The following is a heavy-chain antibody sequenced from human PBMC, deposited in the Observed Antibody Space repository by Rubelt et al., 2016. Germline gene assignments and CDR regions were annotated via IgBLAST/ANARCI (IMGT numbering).Heavy chain of an antibody. CDR1: GYTFSSYY. Sequence: QVQLVQSGAEVKKPGASVKVSCPASGYTFSSYYMHWVRKAPGQGLEYMGIINPTDGGTSYVQKYQGRVTMTMDTCISTAYMELSRLRSDDTAVYYCAREGDYYYGMDVWGQGTTVTVSS. D-gene: IGHD3-16*01. CDR2: INPTDGGT. J-gene: IGHJ6*02. V-gene: IGHV1-46*01. CDR3: AREGDYYYGMDV.